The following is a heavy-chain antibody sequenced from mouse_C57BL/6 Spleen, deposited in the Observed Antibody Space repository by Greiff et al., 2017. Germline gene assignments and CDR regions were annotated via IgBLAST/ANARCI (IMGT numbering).Heavy chain of an antibody. Sequence: VQLVESGAELAKPGASVKLSCKASGYTFTSYWMHWVKQRPGQGLEWIGYINPSSGYTKYNQKFKDKATLTADKSSSTAYMQLSSLTYEDSAVYYCATTVVATWFAYWGQGTLVTVSA. CDR3: ATTVVATWFAY. CDR2: INPSSGYT. V-gene: IGHV1-7*01. J-gene: IGHJ3*01. CDR1: GYTFTSYW. D-gene: IGHD1-1*01.